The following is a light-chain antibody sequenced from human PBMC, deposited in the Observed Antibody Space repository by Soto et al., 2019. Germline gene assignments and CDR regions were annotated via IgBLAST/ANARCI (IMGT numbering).Light chain of an antibody. Sequence: DIVMTQSPLSLPVTPGEPASISCRSSQSLLHSNGYNYLDWYLQKPGQSPQLLIYLGSNRASGVPDRSSGSGSGTDFTLKISRVEAEDVGVYYCIQALQTPGTFGQGTKVDIX. V-gene: IGKV2-28*01. CDR1: QSLLHSNGYNY. CDR2: LGS. CDR3: IQALQTPGT. J-gene: IGKJ1*01.